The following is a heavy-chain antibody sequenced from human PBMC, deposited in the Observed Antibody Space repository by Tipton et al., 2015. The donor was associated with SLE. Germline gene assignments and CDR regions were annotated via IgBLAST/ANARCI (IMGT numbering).Heavy chain of an antibody. CDR3: ASPAVAGFDY. Sequence: TLSLTCTVSGGSINAIEYHWGWIRQPPGKGLEWIGSIYYSGSTYYNPSLKSRVTISVDTSKNQFSLKLSSVTAADTAVYYCASPAVAGFDYWGQGTLVTVSS. J-gene: IGHJ4*02. CDR1: GGSINAIEYH. CDR2: IYYSGST. D-gene: IGHD6-19*01. V-gene: IGHV4-39*01.